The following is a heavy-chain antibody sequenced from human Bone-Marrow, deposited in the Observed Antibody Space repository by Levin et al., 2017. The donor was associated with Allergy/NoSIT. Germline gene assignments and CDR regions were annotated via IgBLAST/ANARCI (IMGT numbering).Heavy chain of an antibody. CDR1: GFTFSRSA. J-gene: IGHJ3*01. CDR3: ASDKDYYDTSGYPFDL. D-gene: IGHD3-22*01. V-gene: IGHV1-58*01. Sequence: KISCRASGFTFSRSAVQWVRQARGQRLEWIGWIVVPTGNANYAQTFHERVSITRDSSTNTAYMELTSLRSEDTAVYYCASDKDYYDTSGYPFDLWGQGTMVTVSS. CDR2: IVVPTGNA.